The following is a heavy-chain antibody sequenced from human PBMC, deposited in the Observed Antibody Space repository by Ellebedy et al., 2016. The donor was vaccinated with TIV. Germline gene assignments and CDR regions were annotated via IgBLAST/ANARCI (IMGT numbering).Heavy chain of an antibody. V-gene: IGHV3-23*01. D-gene: IGHD6-19*01. Sequence: GGSLRLSXAGSGFTFSGYSMNWVRQAPGKGLDWVSFMSGRDDVTVYADSVRGRFIISRDNSRNMLFLTLNSLRAEDTAVYYCVKGGWLDYWGQGDLVTVSS. CDR1: GFTFSGYS. CDR2: MSGRDDVT. J-gene: IGHJ4*02. CDR3: VKGGWLDY.